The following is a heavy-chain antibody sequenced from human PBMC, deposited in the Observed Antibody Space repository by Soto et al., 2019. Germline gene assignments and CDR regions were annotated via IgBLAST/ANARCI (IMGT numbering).Heavy chain of an antibody. CDR1: GLTFSSYG. Sequence: QVQLVESGGGVVQPGRSLRLSSAASGLTFSSYGMHWVRQAPGKGLEWVAVIWYDGSNKWYADSVKGRFTISRDNSKNTLYVQMNSLRAEDTGVYSCARDRGYSGYDSPRFYYGMDVWGQGTTVTVSS. CDR2: IWYDGSNK. D-gene: IGHD5-12*01. J-gene: IGHJ6*02. CDR3: ARDRGYSGYDSPRFYYGMDV. V-gene: IGHV3-33*01.